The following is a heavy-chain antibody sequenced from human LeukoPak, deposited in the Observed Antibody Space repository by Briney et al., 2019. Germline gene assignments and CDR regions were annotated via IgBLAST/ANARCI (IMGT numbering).Heavy chain of an antibody. D-gene: IGHD2-15*01. Sequence: GGSLRLSCAASGFTFSSYSMNWVRQAPGKGLEWVSSIRSSSSYIYYADSVKGRFTISRDNAKNSLYLQMNSLRAEDTAVYYCARDAVVAALSGSWFDPWGQGTLVTVSS. CDR1: GFTFSSYS. CDR3: ARDAVVAALSGSWFDP. J-gene: IGHJ5*02. CDR2: IRSSSSYI. V-gene: IGHV3-21*01.